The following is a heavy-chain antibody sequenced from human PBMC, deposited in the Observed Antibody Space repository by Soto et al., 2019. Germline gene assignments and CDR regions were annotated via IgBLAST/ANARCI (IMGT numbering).Heavy chain of an antibody. V-gene: IGHV5-10-1*01. Sequence: GESLKISCKGSGYRFTSYWISWVRQMPGKGLEWMGRIDPSDSYTNYSPSFQGHVTISADKSISTAYLQWSSLKASDTAMYYCARASYYYDSSGSDVYYCYGKDVWGQGTTVTVSS. CDR2: IDPSDSYT. D-gene: IGHD3-22*01. CDR1: GYRFTSYW. J-gene: IGHJ6*02. CDR3: ARASYYYDSSGSDVYYCYGKDV.